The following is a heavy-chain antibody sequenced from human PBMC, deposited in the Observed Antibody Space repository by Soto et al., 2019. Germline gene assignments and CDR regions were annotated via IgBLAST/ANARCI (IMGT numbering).Heavy chain of an antibody. J-gene: IGHJ4*02. CDR2: IYYSGST. Sequence: KASETLSLTCTVSGGSISSSSYYWGWIRQPPGKGLEWIGSIYYSGSTYYNPSLKSRVTISVDTSKNQFSLKLSSVTAADTAVYYCARRSLYGDYSDYWGQGTLVTVSS. V-gene: IGHV4-39*01. D-gene: IGHD4-17*01. CDR1: GGSISSSSYY. CDR3: ARRSLYGDYSDY.